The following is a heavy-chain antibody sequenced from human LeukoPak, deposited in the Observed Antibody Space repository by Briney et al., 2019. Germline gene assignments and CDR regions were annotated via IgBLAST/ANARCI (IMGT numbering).Heavy chain of an antibody. D-gene: IGHD2-2*01. CDR3: ARDGKPSSTSSLTWFDP. V-gene: IGHV4-61*08. Sequence: SETLSLTCTVSGGSISSGDYYWSWIRQPPGKGLEWIGYIYYSGSTNYNPSLKSRVTISVDTSKNQFSLKLSSVTAADTAVYYCARDGKPSSTSSLTWFDPWGQGTLVTVSS. CDR2: IYYSGST. CDR1: GGSISSGDYY. J-gene: IGHJ5*02.